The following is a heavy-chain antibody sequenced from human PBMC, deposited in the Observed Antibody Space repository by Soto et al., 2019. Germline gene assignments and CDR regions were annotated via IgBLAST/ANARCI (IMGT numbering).Heavy chain of an antibody. CDR2: ISAYNGNT. V-gene: IGHV1-18*04. CDR1: GYTFTSYG. J-gene: IGHJ4*02. Sequence: QVQLVQSGAEVKKPGASVKVSCKASGYTFTSYGISWVRQAPGQGLEWLGWISAYNGNTNYAQKLQGRVTMTADTSTSTAYMELRSLRSDDTAVYYCARGGSAYSSGWYWVSDYWGQGTLVTVSS. D-gene: IGHD6-19*01. CDR3: ARGGSAYSSGWYWVSDY.